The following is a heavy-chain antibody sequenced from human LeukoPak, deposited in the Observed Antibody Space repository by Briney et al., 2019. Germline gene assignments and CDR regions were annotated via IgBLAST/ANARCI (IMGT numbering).Heavy chain of an antibody. V-gene: IGHV1-69*06. CDR3: ARVFDTAMVTGAFDI. J-gene: IGHJ3*02. Sequence: SVKVSCKASGGTFSSYAISWVRQAPGQGLEWMGGIIPIFGTANYAQKFQGRVTITADKSTSTAYMELSSLRSEDTAVYYCARVFDTAMVTGAFDIWGQGTMVTVSS. CDR1: GGTFSSYA. CDR2: IIPIFGTA. D-gene: IGHD5-18*01.